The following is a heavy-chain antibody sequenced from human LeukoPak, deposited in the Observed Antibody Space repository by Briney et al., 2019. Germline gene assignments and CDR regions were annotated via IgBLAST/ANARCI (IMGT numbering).Heavy chain of an antibody. Sequence: SETLSLTCTVSGGSISSYYWSWIRQPPGKGLEWIGYIYYSGSTNYNPSLKSRVTISVDTSKNQFSLKLSSVTAADTAVYYCAGAEAGVFDYWGQGTLVTVSS. D-gene: IGHD6-19*01. CDR1: GGSISSYY. V-gene: IGHV4-59*01. CDR2: IYYSGST. CDR3: AGAEAGVFDY. J-gene: IGHJ4*02.